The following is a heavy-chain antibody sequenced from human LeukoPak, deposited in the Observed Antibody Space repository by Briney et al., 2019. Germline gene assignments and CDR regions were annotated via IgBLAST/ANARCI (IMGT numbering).Heavy chain of an antibody. V-gene: IGHV3-23*01. CDR2: LTDSGGTT. CDR1: GFTFGNYA. Sequence: GGSLRLSCVASGFTFGNYAMGWLRQAPGRRPEWVSSLTDSGGTTYYVDSVKGRFAIFRDNSKNTLYLHMNSLRADDTAVYYCAKKRDAFDIWGQGTVVTVSS. CDR3: AKKRDAFDI. D-gene: IGHD5-24*01. J-gene: IGHJ3*02.